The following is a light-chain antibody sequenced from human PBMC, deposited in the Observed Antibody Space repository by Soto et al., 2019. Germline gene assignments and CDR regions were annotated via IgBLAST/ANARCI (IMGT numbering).Light chain of an antibody. J-gene: IGKJ5*01. CDR2: STS. V-gene: IGKV1-39*01. CDR3: QQSYSIPSIT. Sequence: DNQMTMSPSSLFAPDGDRVTMTCRASQSISYYLNWYQQKQGRAPRLLIYSTSSLQSGVPSRFSGSGSGTDFTLTISSLQPEDFAPYYCQQSYSIPSITFGQGTRLEIK. CDR1: QSISYY.